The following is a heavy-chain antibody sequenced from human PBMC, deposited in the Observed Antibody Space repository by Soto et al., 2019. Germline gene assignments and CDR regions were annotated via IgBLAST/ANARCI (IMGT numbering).Heavy chain of an antibody. Sequence: ASVRVSCKGSGYTFTSYGISWVRQAPGQGLEWMGWISAYNGNTNYAQKLQGRVTMTTDTSTSTAYMELRRLRSDDTAVYYCARDSITIFGVVTLGPSDYWGQGTLVTVSS. J-gene: IGHJ4*02. CDR2: ISAYNGNT. V-gene: IGHV1-18*01. CDR3: ARDSITIFGVVTLGPSDY. D-gene: IGHD3-3*01. CDR1: GYTFTSYG.